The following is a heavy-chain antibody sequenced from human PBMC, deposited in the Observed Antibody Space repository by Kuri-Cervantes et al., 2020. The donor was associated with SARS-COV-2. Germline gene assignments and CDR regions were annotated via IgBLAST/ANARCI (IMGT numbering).Heavy chain of an antibody. V-gene: IGHV3-23*01. CDR1: GFTFSSYA. Sequence: GESLKISCAASGFTFSSYAMSWVRQAPGKGLECVSAISGSGGSTYYADSVKGRFNISRDNSKNTLYLQMTSLRSEDTAVYYCANIQVVPAVHRGVQYFHHWGQGTLVTVSS. J-gene: IGHJ1*01. D-gene: IGHD2-2*01. CDR3: ANIQVVPAVHRGVQYFHH. CDR2: ISGSGGST.